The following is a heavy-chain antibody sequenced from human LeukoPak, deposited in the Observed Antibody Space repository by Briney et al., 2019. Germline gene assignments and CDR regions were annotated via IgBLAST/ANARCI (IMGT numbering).Heavy chain of an antibody. CDR2: IRQDGSDK. J-gene: IGHJ4*02. D-gene: IGHD3-10*01. V-gene: IGHV3-7*01. CDR3: ARDYYASGSHDY. Sequence: PGGSLRLSCAASGFTFNNYAMSWVRQAPGMGLEWVGNIRQDGSDKYYGDSVKGRFTISRDNAKNSLYLQMNSLRAEDTAVYYCARDYYASGSHDYWGQGTLVTVSS. CDR1: GFTFNNYA.